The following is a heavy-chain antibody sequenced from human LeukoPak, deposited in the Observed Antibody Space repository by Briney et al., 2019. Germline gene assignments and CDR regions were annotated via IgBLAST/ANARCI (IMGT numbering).Heavy chain of an antibody. J-gene: IGHJ4*02. D-gene: IGHD4-23*01. Sequence: GGSPRLSCAASGFTFSSYEMHWVRQAPGKGLEWVSYISSSGSTIYYADSVKGRFTISRGNTKNSLYLQMNSLRAEDTAVYYCARDYGGSSPFDYWGQGTLVTVSS. V-gene: IGHV3-48*03. CDR3: ARDYGGSSPFDY. CDR2: ISSSGSTI. CDR1: GFTFSSYE.